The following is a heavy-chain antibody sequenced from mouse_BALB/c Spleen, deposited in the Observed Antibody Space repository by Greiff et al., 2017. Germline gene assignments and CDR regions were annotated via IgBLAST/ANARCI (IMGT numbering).Heavy chain of an antibody. J-gene: IGHJ3*01. V-gene: IGHV1S81*02. Sequence: VQLQQSGAELVKPGASVKLSCKASGYTFTSYYMYWVKQRPGQGLEWIGEINPSNGGTNFNEKFKSKATLTVDKSSSTAYMQLSSLTSEDSAVYYCTRSVVMAYWGQGTLVTVSA. CDR2: INPSNGGT. CDR1: GYTFTSYY. CDR3: TRSVVMAY.